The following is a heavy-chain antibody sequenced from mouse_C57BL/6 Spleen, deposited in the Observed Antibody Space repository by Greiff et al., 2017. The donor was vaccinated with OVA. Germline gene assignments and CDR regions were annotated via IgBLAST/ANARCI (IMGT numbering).Heavy chain of an antibody. J-gene: IGHJ1*03. Sequence: LVESGGGLVQSGRSLRLSCATSGFTFSDFYMEWVRQAPGKGLEWIAASRNKANDYTTEYSASVKGRFIVSRDTSQSILYLQMNALRAEDTAIYYCARDDYYGSSYWYFDVWGTGTTVTVSS. CDR1: GFTFSDFY. CDR2: SRNKANDYTT. D-gene: IGHD1-1*01. V-gene: IGHV7-1*01. CDR3: ARDDYYGSSYWYFDV.